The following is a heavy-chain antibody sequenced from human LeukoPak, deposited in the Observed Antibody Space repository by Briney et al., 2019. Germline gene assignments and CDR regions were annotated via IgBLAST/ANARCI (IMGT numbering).Heavy chain of an antibody. CDR3: ARAGNSIYYYFYMDV. V-gene: IGHV3-20*04. D-gene: IGHD1-1*01. CDR1: GFKFDDYG. CDR2: INWNGGST. Sequence: GGSLRLSCVASGFKFDDYGMNWVRQAPGKGPEWVSGINWNGGSTDYADSVKGRITISRDNAKNSVYLEMNSLRVEDTAIYYCARAGNSIYYYFYMDVWGKGTTVTVSS. J-gene: IGHJ6*03.